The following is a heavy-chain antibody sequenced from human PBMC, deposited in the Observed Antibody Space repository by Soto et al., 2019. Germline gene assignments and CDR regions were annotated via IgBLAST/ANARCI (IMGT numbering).Heavy chain of an antibody. V-gene: IGHV1-24*01. Sequence: EASVKVSCKVSGYTLTELSMHWVRQAPGKGLEWMGGFDPEDGETIYAQKFQGRVTMTEDTSTDTAYMELSSLRSEDTAVYYCATVSLTSIAAFAYPYYFDYWGRGTLVTVSS. J-gene: IGHJ4*02. CDR3: ATVSLTSIAAFAYPYYFDY. D-gene: IGHD6-6*01. CDR1: GYTLTELS. CDR2: FDPEDGET.